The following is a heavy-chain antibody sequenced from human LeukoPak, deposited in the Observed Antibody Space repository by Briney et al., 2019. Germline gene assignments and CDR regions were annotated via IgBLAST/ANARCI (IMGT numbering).Heavy chain of an antibody. Sequence: PSETLSLTCTVSGGSISSYYWSWIRQPAGKGLEWIGHIYTSGSTNYNPSLKSRVTMSVDTSKNQFSLKLSSVTAADTAVYYCAGDTYYYDSSGYNYFDYWGQGTLVTVSS. J-gene: IGHJ4*02. CDR1: GGSISSYY. V-gene: IGHV4-4*07. D-gene: IGHD3-22*01. CDR3: AGDTYYYDSSGYNYFDY. CDR2: IYTSGST.